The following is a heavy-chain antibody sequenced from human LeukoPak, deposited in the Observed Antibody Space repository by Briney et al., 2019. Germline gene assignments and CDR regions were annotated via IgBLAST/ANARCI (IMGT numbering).Heavy chain of an antibody. V-gene: IGHV3-21*06. CDR1: GFTFNSYN. Sequence: PGGSLRLSCAASGFTFNSYNMNWVRQAPGKGLEWVSSISSSSSHIYYADSVKGRFTISRDNAKNSLYLQMNSLRAEDTAVYYCARGGDYGDYSADYWGQGTLVTVSS. D-gene: IGHD4-17*01. CDR3: ARGGDYGDYSADY. CDR2: ISSSSSHI. J-gene: IGHJ4*02.